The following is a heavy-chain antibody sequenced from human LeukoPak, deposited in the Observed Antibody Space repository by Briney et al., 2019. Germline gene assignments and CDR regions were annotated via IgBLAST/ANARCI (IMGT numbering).Heavy chain of an antibody. J-gene: IGHJ4*02. CDR3: ARLIKMGSTSCPFDY. Sequence: GESLKISCKGSGYSFTSYWIGWVRQMPGKGLEWMGIIYPGDSDTRYSPSFQGQVTISADKSISTAYLQWSSLKASDTAIYYCARLIKMGSTSCPFDYWGQGTLVTVSS. D-gene: IGHD2-2*01. V-gene: IGHV5-51*01. CDR1: GYSFTSYW. CDR2: IYPGDSDT.